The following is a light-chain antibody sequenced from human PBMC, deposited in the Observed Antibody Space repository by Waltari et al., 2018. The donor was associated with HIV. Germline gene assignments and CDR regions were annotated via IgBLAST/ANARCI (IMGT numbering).Light chain of an antibody. CDR3: QQHGSSPRT. CDR1: QSVSNNF. V-gene: IGKV3-20*01. CDR2: GAS. Sequence: IVLTQSTGTLSLSPGERAALSCRASQSVSNNFLAWYQQKPGQAPTLLIYGASFRATGIPDRFSGSGSGTDFTLTISRMEPEDFAVYYCQQHGSSPRTFGQGTKVEIK. J-gene: IGKJ1*01.